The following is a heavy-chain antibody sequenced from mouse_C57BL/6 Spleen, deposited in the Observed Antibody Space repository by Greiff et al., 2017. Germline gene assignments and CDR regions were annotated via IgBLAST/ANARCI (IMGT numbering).Heavy chain of an antibody. J-gene: IGHJ4*01. Sequence: VQRVESGAELVRPGASVTLSCKASGYTFTDYEMHWVKQTPVHGLEWIGAIDPETGGTAYNQKFKGKAILTADKSSSTAYMELRSLTSEDSAVYYCTRSDIGYAMDYWGQGTSVTVSS. CDR2: IDPETGGT. CDR1: GYTFTDYE. D-gene: IGHD2-14*01. V-gene: IGHV1-15*01. CDR3: TRSDIGYAMDY.